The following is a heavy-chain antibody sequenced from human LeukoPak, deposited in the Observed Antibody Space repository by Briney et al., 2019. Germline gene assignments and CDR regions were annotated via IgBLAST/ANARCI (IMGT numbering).Heavy chain of an antibody. Sequence: GASVKVSCKASGGTFSSYAISWVRQAPGQGLEWMGGIIPIFGTANYAQKFQGRVTITTDESTSTAYMELSSLRSEDTAVYYCATLAAAGTENWFDPWGQGTLVTVSS. D-gene: IGHD6-13*01. CDR3: ATLAAAGTENWFDP. V-gene: IGHV1-69*05. CDR2: IIPIFGTA. CDR1: GGTFSSYA. J-gene: IGHJ5*02.